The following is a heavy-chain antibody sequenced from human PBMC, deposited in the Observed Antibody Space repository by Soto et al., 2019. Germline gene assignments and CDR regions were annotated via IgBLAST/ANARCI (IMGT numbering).Heavy chain of an antibody. V-gene: IGHV4-59*11. D-gene: IGHD6-19*01. CDR2: IFYTGST. J-gene: IGHJ4*02. Sequence: SKALSLTCTVSGGSISGHYWIWIRQSPGKGLEWIGHIFYTGSTNYNPSLKSRVTLSADTSKNQFSLRLTSVTAADTAVYYCARVGSSGWSPDYWGQGTLVTVSS. CDR3: ARVGSSGWSPDY. CDR1: GGSISGHY.